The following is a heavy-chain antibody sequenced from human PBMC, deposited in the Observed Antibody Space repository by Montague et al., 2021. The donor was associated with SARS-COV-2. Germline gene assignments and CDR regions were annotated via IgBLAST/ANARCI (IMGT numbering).Heavy chain of an antibody. J-gene: IGHJ5*02. D-gene: IGHD3/OR15-3a*01. CDR1: GGSISSSSYY. CDR3: ARGLVGWFDP. V-gene: IGHV4-39*01. CDR2: IYYSGST. Sequence: SETLSLTCTVSGGSISSSSYYWGWIRQPPGKGLEWIGSIYYSGSTYYNPSLKSRVTISVDTSKNQFSLKLSSVTAADTAVYYCARGLVGWFDPGGQGTLVTVSS.